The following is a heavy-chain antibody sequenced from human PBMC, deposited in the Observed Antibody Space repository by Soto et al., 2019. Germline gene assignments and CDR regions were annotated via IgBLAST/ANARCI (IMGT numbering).Heavy chain of an antibody. D-gene: IGHD3-10*02. Sequence: GGSLRLSCEASGFTISECSMNWVRQAPGKGLEWLAYITIRTGNVLYADSVRGRFTISADNAENSVILQMNSLRDEDSAVYFCVRDRDLYRDMFHADLWGQGALVTVS. CDR3: VRDRDLYRDMFHADL. J-gene: IGHJ4*01. CDR1: GFTISECS. V-gene: IGHV3-48*02. CDR2: ITIRTGNV.